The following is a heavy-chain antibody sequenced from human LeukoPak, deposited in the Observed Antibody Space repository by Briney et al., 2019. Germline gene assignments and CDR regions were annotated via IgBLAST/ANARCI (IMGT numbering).Heavy chain of an antibody. CDR1: GFTFSTYT. J-gene: IGHJ4*02. V-gene: IGHV3-23*01. Sequence: GGSLRLSCAASGFTFSTYTMYWVRHPPGKRLEWVSIIGNNGGGIHYTDSVKGRFTISRDNFKNALYLQMNSLRVEDTAVYYCAIDPNWGTHSWGQGVLVTVSS. CDR3: AIDPNWGTHS. D-gene: IGHD7-27*01. CDR2: IGNNGGGI.